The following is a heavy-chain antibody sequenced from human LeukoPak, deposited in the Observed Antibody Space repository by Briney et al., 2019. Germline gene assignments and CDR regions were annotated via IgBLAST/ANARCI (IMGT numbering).Heavy chain of an antibody. CDR2: IYSGGST. Sequence: GGSLRLSCAASGFTVSSNYMSWVRQAPGKGLEWVSVIYSGGSTYYADSVKGRFTISRDNSKNTLYLQMNSLRAEDTAVYYCARADIYGDRLYGMDVWGQGTTVTVSS. CDR1: GFTVSSNY. J-gene: IGHJ6*02. CDR3: ARADIYGDRLYGMDV. D-gene: IGHD4-17*01. V-gene: IGHV3-53*01.